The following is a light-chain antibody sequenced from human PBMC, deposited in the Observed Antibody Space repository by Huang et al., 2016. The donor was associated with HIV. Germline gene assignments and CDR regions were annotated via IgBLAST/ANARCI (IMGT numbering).Light chain of an antibody. CDR3: QQYYSSPQT. CDR2: GAS. V-gene: IGKV4-1*01. J-gene: IGKJ1*01. Sequence: DIIMSQSPESLTVSLGERATLNCRSSQSVYASSTSKDYMAWFQQKPGQPPRFLLFGASSREVGVPDRFSGSGSGTHFTLTIANLQPEDAAIYYCQQYYSSPQTFGQGTRV. CDR1: QSVYASSTSKDY.